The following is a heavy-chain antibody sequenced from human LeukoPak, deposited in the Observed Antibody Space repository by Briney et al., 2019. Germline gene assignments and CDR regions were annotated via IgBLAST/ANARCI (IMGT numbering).Heavy chain of an antibody. Sequence: GASVKVSCKASGYTFTSYYMHWVRQAPGQGLEWMGIINPSGGSTSYAQKFQGRVTMTRDTSTSTVYMELSSLRSEDTAVYYCARGRRSSGWYDDWFDPWGQGTLVTVSS. CDR1: GYTFTSYY. CDR2: INPSGGST. CDR3: ARGRRSSGWYDDWFDP. J-gene: IGHJ5*02. D-gene: IGHD6-19*01. V-gene: IGHV1-46*01.